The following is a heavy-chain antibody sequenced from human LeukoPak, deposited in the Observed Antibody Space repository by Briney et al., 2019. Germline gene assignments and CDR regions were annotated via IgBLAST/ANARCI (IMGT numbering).Heavy chain of an antibody. Sequence: GGSLRLSCAASGFTFDVDGMSCVRHAPGKGLEWVSAIKWNGGSPGCADYVKGRFTISRDNAKNSLYLQMNSLRAEDTALYYCARGTTLAAAGTPFDYWGQGTLVTVSS. D-gene: IGHD6-13*01. CDR2: IKWNGGSP. J-gene: IGHJ4*02. CDR3: ARGTTLAAAGTPFDY. CDR1: GFTFDVDG. V-gene: IGHV3-20*04.